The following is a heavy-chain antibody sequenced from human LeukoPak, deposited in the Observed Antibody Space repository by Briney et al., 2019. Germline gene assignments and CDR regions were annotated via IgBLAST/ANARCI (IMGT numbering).Heavy chain of an antibody. D-gene: IGHD5-18*01. CDR2: IKQDGSEK. Sequence: TGGSLRLSCAASEFTFRSYWMNWVRQAPGKGLEWVANIKQDGSEKYYVDSVKGRFTISRDNSKNSLYLQMNSLRAEDTAVYYCTRGRAMDDYWGQGTLVTVSS. J-gene: IGHJ4*02. V-gene: IGHV3-7*01. CDR3: TRGRAMDDY. CDR1: EFTFRSYW.